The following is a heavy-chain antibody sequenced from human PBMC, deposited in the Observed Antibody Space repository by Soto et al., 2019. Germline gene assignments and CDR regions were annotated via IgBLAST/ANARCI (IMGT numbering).Heavy chain of an antibody. Sequence: WASVKVSCKASGYTFTSYYMHWVRQAPGQGLEWMGIINPSGGSTSYAQKFQGRVTMTRDTSTSTVYMELSSLRSEDTAVYYCARTQAGGYYDSSGYYPWGQGTLVTVSS. CDR3: ARTQAGGYYDSSGYYP. V-gene: IGHV1-46*01. J-gene: IGHJ5*02. CDR2: INPSGGST. CDR1: GYTFTSYY. D-gene: IGHD3-22*01.